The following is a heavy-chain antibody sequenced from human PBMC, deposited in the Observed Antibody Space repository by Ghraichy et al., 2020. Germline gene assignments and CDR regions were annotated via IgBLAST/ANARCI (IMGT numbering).Heavy chain of an antibody. V-gene: IGHV4-34*01. CDR2: INHSGST. Sequence: SETLSLTCAVYGGSFSGYYWSWIRQPPGKGLEWIGEINHSGSTNYNPSLKSRVTISVDTSKNQFSLKLSSVTAADTAVYYCARYYYGSGSYYPPFDYWGQGTLVTVSS. CDR1: GGSFSGYY. D-gene: IGHD3-10*01. CDR3: ARYYYGSGSYYPPFDY. J-gene: IGHJ4*02.